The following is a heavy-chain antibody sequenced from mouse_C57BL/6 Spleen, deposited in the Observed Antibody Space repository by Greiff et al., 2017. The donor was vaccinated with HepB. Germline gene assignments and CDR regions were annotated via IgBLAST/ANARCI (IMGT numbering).Heavy chain of an antibody. CDR2: IYPGDGDT. J-gene: IGHJ1*03. Sequence: VQLQQSGPELVKPGASVKISCKASGYAFSSSWMNWVKQRPGKGLEWIGRIYPGDGDTNYNGKFKGKATLTADKSSSTAYMQLSSLTSEDSAVYFCARWVYGSSYWYFDVWGTGTTVTVSS. D-gene: IGHD1-1*01. CDR3: ARWVYGSSYWYFDV. CDR1: GYAFSSSW. V-gene: IGHV1-82*01.